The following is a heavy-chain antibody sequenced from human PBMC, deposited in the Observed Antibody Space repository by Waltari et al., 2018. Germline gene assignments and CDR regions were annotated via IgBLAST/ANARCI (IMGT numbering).Heavy chain of an antibody. CDR1: GYTFTGYY. CDR3: ARVSGSSWYVNYFDY. J-gene: IGHJ4*02. CDR2: INPNSGGT. Sequence: QVQLVQSGAEVKKPGASVKVSCKASGYTFTGYYLHWVRQAPGQGLEWMGWINPNSGGTNYAQKFKGRVTMTRDTSISTAYMELSRLRSDDTAVYYCARVSGSSWYVNYFDYWGQGTLVTVSS. D-gene: IGHD6-13*01. V-gene: IGHV1-2*02.